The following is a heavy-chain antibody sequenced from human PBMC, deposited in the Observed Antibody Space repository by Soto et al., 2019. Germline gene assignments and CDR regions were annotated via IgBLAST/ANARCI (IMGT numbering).Heavy chain of an antibody. J-gene: IGHJ2*01. V-gene: IGHV3-23*01. CDR2: ISVGGDAT. D-gene: IGHD1-26*01. Sequence: EVQLLESGGGLVQPGGSLTLSCAASGFTFSEFAMNWVRQAPGKGLEWVSGISVGGDATFYADSVKGRFTISRVQSKNTVYLQMNGLRADDTAVYYCVKKIAGTTTSGAYWSFDLWGRGTLVTVSS. CDR3: VKKIAGTTTSGAYWSFDL. CDR1: GFTFSEFA.